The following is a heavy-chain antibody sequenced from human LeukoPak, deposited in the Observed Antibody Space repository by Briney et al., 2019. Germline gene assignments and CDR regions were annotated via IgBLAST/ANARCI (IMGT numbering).Heavy chain of an antibody. Sequence: GGSLRLSCAASGFTFSSYAMSWVRQAPGKGLEWVSAISGSGGSTYYADSVKGRFTISRDNSKNALYLQMNSLRAEDTAVYYCAKDISTVEMATMAEYWGQGTLVTVSS. CDR3: AKDISTVEMATMAEY. D-gene: IGHD5-24*01. CDR1: GFTFSSYA. V-gene: IGHV3-23*01. CDR2: ISGSGGST. J-gene: IGHJ4*02.